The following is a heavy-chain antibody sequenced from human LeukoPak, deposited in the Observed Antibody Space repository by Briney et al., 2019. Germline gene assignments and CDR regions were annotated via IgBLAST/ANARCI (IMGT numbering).Heavy chain of an antibody. J-gene: IGHJ3*02. CDR1: GGSISSGGYY. CDR3: ARDVGPYAFDI. D-gene: IGHD1-26*01. CDR2: SYYSGTT. Sequence: SETLSLTCTVSGGSISSGGYYWSWIRQPPGKGPEWIGYSYYSGTTNYNPSLKSRVTISVDRSKNQFSLRLSSVTAADTAVYYCARDVGPYAFDIWGQGTMVTVSS. V-gene: IGHV4-30-2*01.